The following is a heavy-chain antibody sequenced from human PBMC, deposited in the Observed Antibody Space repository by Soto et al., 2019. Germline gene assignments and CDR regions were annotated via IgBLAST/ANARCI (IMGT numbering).Heavy chain of an antibody. D-gene: IGHD1-1*01. Sequence: QVQLQQWGAGLLKPSETLSLTCVVYGGSFSGYYWSWIRQSPGKGLEWIGEISQSGSTKYNPSLKSEVTMSIDTSKNHFSLKLTSVTAADTAVHYCPRTAENDNNWYDLLGQGTLVTASS. CDR1: GGSFSGYY. CDR2: ISQSGST. V-gene: IGHV4-34*01. CDR3: PRTAENDNNWYDL. J-gene: IGHJ5*02.